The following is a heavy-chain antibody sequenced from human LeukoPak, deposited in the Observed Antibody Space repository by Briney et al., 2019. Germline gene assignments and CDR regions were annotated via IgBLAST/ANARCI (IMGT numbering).Heavy chain of an antibody. Sequence: SKTLSLTCTVSGGSISSSSYYWGWIRQPPGKGLEWIGSIYYSGSTYYNPSLKSRVTISVDTSKNQFSLKLSSVTAADTAVYYCARHDYDFWSGYYKPPDYWGQGTLVTVSS. J-gene: IGHJ4*02. CDR2: IYYSGST. V-gene: IGHV4-39*01. D-gene: IGHD3-3*01. CDR1: GGSISSSSYY. CDR3: ARHDYDFWSGYYKPPDY.